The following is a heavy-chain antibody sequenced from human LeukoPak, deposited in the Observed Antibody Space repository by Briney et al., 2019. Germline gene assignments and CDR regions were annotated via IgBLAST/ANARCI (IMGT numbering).Heavy chain of an antibody. Sequence: GGSLRLSCAASGLTFSSYAMSWVRKAPGKGLEWVSAISGSGGSTYYADSVKGRFTISRDNSKNTLYLQMNSLRAEDTAVYYCAKCGSYYYYAMDVWGQGTTLTVSS. V-gene: IGHV3-23*01. CDR1: GLTFSSYA. CDR3: AKCGSYYYYAMDV. D-gene: IGHD2-15*01. J-gene: IGHJ6*02. CDR2: ISGSGGST.